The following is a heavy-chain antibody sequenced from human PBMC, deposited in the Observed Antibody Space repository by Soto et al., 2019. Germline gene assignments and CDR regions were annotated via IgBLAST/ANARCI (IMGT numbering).Heavy chain of an antibody. D-gene: IGHD4-17*01. CDR2: IKQDGSEK. J-gene: IGHJ4*02. CDR1: GFTFSNYW. Sequence: EVQLVESGGGLVKPGGSLRLSCAASGFTFSNYWMTWVRQAPGKGLEWVADIKQDGSEKYYVDSVKGRFTISRDNAKNSLFLQMNSLRAEDTAVYYCARDLDYGGNSDYWGQGTLVTVSS. V-gene: IGHV3-7*01. CDR3: ARDLDYGGNSDY.